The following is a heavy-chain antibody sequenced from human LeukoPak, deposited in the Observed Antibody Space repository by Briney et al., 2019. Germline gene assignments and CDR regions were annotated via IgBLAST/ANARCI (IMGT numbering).Heavy chain of an antibody. CDR1: GGSISSSSYY. J-gene: IGHJ4*02. CDR2: IYYSGTT. CDR3: ARDSGYDYFDY. Sequence: SETLSLTCTVSGGSISSSSYYWGWIRQPPGKGLEWIGSIYYSGTTYYNPSLKSRVTISVDTSKNQFSLKLSSVTAADTAVYYCARDSGYDYFDYWGQGTLVTVSS. V-gene: IGHV4-39*02. D-gene: IGHD5-12*01.